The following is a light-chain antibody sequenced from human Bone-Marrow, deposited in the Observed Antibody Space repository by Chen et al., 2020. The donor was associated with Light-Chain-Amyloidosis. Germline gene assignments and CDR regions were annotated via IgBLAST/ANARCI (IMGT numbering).Light chain of an antibody. CDR1: NSNIGNNA. J-gene: IGLJ3*02. CDR2: SNN. CDR3: ATWDDSLNGVM. V-gene: IGLV1-44*01. Sequence: QSVLAPPPSVSGTPGQRVTISCSGSNSNIGNNAVNWYQQQYPVTAPKLLIYSNNQRPSGVPDRFAGSMSGTSASLAISGLQPEDEAEYYCATWDDSLNGVMFGGGTKLTVL.